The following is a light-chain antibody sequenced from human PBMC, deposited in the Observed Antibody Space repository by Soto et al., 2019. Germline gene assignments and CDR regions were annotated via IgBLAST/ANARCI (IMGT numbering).Light chain of an antibody. CDR2: AAS. CDR3: QQTESYPST. V-gene: IGKV1-9*01. CDR1: QDISSF. J-gene: IGKJ4*01. Sequence: IQLPQSPSSLSASVGERVTITCRASQDISSFLAWYQQKPGKAPKLLIFAASTLQSGVPSRVSGSGSGTDFTLTISSLQPEDFATYYCQQTESYPSTFGGGTTGDIK.